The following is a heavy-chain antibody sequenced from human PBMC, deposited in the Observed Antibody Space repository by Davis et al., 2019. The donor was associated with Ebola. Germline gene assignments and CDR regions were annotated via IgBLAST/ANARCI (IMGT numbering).Heavy chain of an antibody. J-gene: IGHJ6*03. CDR2: IKHNGGT. D-gene: IGHD5-12*01. Sequence: MPSETLSLTCAVYGGSFSTYYWTWIRQPPGKGLEWIGEIKHNGGTKYNPSLRSRVTISVDTSKNQFSLKVSSVTAADTAVYYCARLRGVEATFSQYYNMDVWGKGTTVTVSS. CDR1: GGSFSTYY. CDR3: ARLRGVEATFSQYYNMDV. V-gene: IGHV4-34*01.